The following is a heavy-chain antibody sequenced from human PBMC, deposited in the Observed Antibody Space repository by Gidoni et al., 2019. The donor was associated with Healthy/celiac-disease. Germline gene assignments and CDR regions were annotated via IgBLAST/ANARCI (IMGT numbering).Heavy chain of an antibody. J-gene: IGHJ6*02. D-gene: IGHD5-18*01. Sequence: QVQLQESGPGLVKPSQTLSLTCTVSGGSISSGSYHWSWIRQPAGKGLEWIGRIYTSGSTNYNPSLKSRVTISVDTSKNQFSLKLSSVTAADTAVYYCARGSYSYGQIYYYYYGMDVWGQGTTVTVSS. V-gene: IGHV4-61*02. CDR1: GGSISSGSYH. CDR2: IYTSGST. CDR3: ARGSYSYGQIYYYYYGMDV.